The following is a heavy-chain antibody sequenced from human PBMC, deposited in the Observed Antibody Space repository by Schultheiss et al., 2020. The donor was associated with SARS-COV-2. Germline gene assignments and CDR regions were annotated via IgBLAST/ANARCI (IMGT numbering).Heavy chain of an antibody. V-gene: IGHV1-69*01. Sequence: KISCKASGGTFSSYAISWVRQAPGQGLEWMGGIIPIFGTANYAQKFQGRVTITADESTSTAYMELSSLRSEDTAVYYCARIAYYYDRGAFDIWGQGTMVTVSS. CDR3: ARIAYYYDRGAFDI. CDR1: GGTFSSYA. J-gene: IGHJ3*02. D-gene: IGHD3-22*01. CDR2: IIPIFGTA.